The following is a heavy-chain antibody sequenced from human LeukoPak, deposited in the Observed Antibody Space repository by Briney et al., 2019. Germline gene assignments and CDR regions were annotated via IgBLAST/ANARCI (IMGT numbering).Heavy chain of an antibody. V-gene: IGHV3-30*18. CDR3: AKDRDFVVVPDAINY. CDR1: GFTFSSYG. Sequence: GGSLRLSCAASGFTFSSYGVHWVRQAPGKGLEWVAVISNDGSNKYYVDSVKDRFTISRDNSKNTLYLQMNSLRAEDTAVYYCAKDRDFVVVPDAINYWGQGTLVAVSS. CDR2: ISNDGSNK. D-gene: IGHD2-2*01. J-gene: IGHJ4*02.